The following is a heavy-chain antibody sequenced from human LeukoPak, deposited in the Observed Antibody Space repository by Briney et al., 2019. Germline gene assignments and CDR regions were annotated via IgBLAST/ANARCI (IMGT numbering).Heavy chain of an antibody. CDR1: GGSISSYY. J-gene: IGHJ4*02. Sequence: SETLSLTCTVSGGSISSYYWSWIRQPPGKGLEWIGYIYYSGSTNYNPSLKSRVTISVDTSKNQFSLKLSSVTAADTAVYYCAADCSSTSCKDGALDYWGQGTLVTVSS. CDR3: AADCSSTSCKDGALDY. CDR2: IYYSGST. V-gene: IGHV4-59*08. D-gene: IGHD2-2*01.